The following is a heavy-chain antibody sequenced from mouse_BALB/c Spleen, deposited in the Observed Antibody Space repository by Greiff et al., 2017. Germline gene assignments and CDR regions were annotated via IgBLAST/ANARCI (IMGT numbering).Heavy chain of an antibody. CDR1: GFTFSSYA. CDR2: ISSGGSYT. V-gene: IGHV5-9-4*01. Sequence: EVQLVESGGGLVKPGGSLKLSCAASGFTFSSYAMSWVRQSPEKRLEWVAEISSGGSYTYYPDTVTGRFTISRDNAKNTLYLEMSSLRSEDTAMYYCARVYGNYDYAMDYWGQGTSVTVSS. J-gene: IGHJ4*01. CDR3: ARVYGNYDYAMDY. D-gene: IGHD2-10*02.